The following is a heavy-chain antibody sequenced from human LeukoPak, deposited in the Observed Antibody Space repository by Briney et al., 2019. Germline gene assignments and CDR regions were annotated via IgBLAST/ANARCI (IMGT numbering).Heavy chain of an antibody. J-gene: IGHJ4*02. CDR1: GVSFSGYY. D-gene: IGHD5-24*01. CDR2: INHSGST. V-gene: IGHV4-34*01. CDR3: ARGRDGYNYYDY. Sequence: SETLSLTCAVYGVSFSGYYWSWIRQPPGKGLEWIGEINHSGSTNYNPSLKSRVTISVDTSKNQFSLKLSSVTAADTAVYYCARGRDGYNYYDYWGQGTLVTVSS.